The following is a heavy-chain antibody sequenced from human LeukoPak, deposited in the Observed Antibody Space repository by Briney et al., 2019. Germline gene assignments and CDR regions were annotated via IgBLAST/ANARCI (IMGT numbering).Heavy chain of an antibody. CDR2: INPNSGGT. CDR1: GYTFTGYY. V-gene: IGHV1-2*02. J-gene: IGHJ4*02. D-gene: IGHD1-26*01. CDR3: ARLLYSGSYTSDY. Sequence: ASVKVSCKASGYTFTGYYMHWVRQAPGQGLEWMGWINPNSGGTNYAQKFQGRITMTRDTSISTAYMELSRLRSDDTAVYYCARLLYSGSYTSDYWGQGTLVTVSS.